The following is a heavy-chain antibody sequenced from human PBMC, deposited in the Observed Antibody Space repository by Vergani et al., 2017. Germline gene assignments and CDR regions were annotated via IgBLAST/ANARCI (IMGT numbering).Heavy chain of an antibody. CDR1: GGSISSYY. CDR3: ARTLHLQAAAGILDY. D-gene: IGHD6-13*01. Sequence: QVQLQESGPGLVKPSETLSLTCTVSGGSISSYYWSWIRQPPGKGLEWIGYIYYSGSTNCNPSLKSRVTISVDTSKNQFSLKLSSVTAADTAVYYCARTLHLQAAAGILDYWGQGTLVTVSS. CDR2: IYYSGST. V-gene: IGHV4-59*01. J-gene: IGHJ4*02.